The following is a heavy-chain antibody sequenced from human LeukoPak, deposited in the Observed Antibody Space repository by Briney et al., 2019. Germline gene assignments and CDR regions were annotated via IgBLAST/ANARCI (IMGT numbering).Heavy chain of an antibody. Sequence: GGSVRLSCAGSGFTFSSYWMHWVRQAPGKGLVWVSRINSDGSSTSYADSVKGRFTISRDNAKNTQYLQMLRAEDTAVYYCARVLVVPAARTYYYYGMDVWGQGTTVTVSS. CDR1: GFTFSSYW. D-gene: IGHD2-2*01. CDR2: INSDGSST. J-gene: IGHJ6*02. CDR3: ARVLVVPAARTYYYYGMDV. V-gene: IGHV3-74*01.